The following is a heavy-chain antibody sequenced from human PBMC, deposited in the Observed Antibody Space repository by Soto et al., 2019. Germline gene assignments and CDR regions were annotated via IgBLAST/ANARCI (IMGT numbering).Heavy chain of an antibody. Sequence: QMQLVQSGPEVKKPGTSVRVSCKASRFAFTSSAVQWVRQARGQGLEWIGWIVVGSGNTNYAQNFQERVTITRDMSTSTAYMELSSLRSEDTAVYYCAADGTWGQGTLVTVSS. CDR1: RFAFTSSA. V-gene: IGHV1-58*01. CDR2: IVVGSGNT. J-gene: IGHJ5*02. CDR3: AADGT. D-gene: IGHD1-1*01.